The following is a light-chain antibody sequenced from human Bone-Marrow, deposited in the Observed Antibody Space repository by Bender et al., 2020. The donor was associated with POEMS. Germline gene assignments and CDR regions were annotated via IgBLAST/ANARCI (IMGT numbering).Light chain of an antibody. CDR3: CSYAVSSTPHVL. J-gene: IGLJ2*01. CDR2: SNN. V-gene: IGLV1-44*01. CDR1: NTNIFTYS. Sequence: QSVLTQPPSASGTPGQWVSISCSGSNTNIFTYSVNWYQHLPGTAPRLLIYSNNQRPSGISERFTGSKSGTSASLAISGLRSEDDADYYCCSYAVSSTPHVLFGGGTKLTVL.